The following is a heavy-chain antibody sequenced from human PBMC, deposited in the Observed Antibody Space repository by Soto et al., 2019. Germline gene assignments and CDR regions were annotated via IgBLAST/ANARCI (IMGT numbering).Heavy chain of an antibody. V-gene: IGHV4-39*01. CDR3: ARRFDNGGADY. J-gene: IGHJ4*02. CDR2: IYYSGTT. Sequence: SETLSLTCTVSGVSITSSSSDYWGWIRQPPGKGLEWIGSIYYSGTTYYNPSLKSRVTISVDTSKKQFSLKLSSVTAADTAVYYCARRFDNGGADYWGQGTLVTV. D-gene: IGHD2-8*01. CDR1: GVSITSSSSDY.